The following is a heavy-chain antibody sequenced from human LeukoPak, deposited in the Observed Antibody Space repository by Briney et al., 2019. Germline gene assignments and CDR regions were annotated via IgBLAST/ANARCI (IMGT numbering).Heavy chain of an antibody. V-gene: IGHV3-21*01. CDR1: GSTFSSYS. CDR3: ARDRTYCGGDCYSGHAFDI. J-gene: IGHJ3*02. CDR2: ISSSSSYI. D-gene: IGHD2-21*02. Sequence: PGGSLRLSCAASGSTFSSYSMNWVRQAPGKGLEWVSSISSSSSYIYYADSVKGRFTISRDNAKNSLYLQMNSLRAEDTAVYYCARDRTYCGGDCYSGHAFDIWGQGTMVTVSS.